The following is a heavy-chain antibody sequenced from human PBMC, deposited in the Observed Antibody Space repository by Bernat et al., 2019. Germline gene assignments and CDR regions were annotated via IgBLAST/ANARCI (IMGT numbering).Heavy chain of an antibody. CDR3: AKVPSNGSDYYGMDV. Sequence: QVQLVESGGGVVQPGRSLRLSCAASGFTFSSHGMHWVRQAPGKGLEWVAVISHDGSNKYYADSVKGRFTISRDNSKNTLYLQMNSLRAEDTAVYYCAKVPSNGSDYYGMDVWGQGTTVTVSS. J-gene: IGHJ6*02. D-gene: IGHD2-2*01. CDR1: GFTFSSHG. V-gene: IGHV3-30*18. CDR2: ISHDGSNK.